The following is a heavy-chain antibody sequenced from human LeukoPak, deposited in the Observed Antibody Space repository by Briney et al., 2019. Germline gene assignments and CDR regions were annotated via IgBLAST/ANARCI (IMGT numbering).Heavy chain of an antibody. V-gene: IGHV4-4*02. CDR3: ASSSYGYSYGWFDP. D-gene: IGHD5-18*01. CDR1: GGSISSSNW. Sequence: SETLSLTCGVSGGSISSSNWWSWVRQPPGKGLEWIGEIYHSGSTNYNPSLKSRVTISVDTSKNQFSLKLSSVTAADTAVYYCASSSYGYSYGWFDPWGQGTLVTVSS. CDR2: IYHSGST. J-gene: IGHJ5*02.